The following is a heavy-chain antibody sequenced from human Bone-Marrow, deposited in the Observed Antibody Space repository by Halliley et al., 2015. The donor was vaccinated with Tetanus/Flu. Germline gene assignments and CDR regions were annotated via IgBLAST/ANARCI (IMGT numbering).Heavy chain of an antibody. D-gene: IGHD6-19*01. J-gene: IGHJ4*02. CDR3: ARSLIYSSGFYGFR. CDR1: GESVSSGSFY. CDR2: IYYTGST. Sequence: TLSLTCTVSGESVSSGSFYWNWIRQTPGKGLEWIGYIYYTGSTNYNPSLKSRVTISADTSKNQFSLRLSSVSAADTAVYYCARSLIYSSGFYGFRWGQGTLFTFSS. V-gene: IGHV4-61*01.